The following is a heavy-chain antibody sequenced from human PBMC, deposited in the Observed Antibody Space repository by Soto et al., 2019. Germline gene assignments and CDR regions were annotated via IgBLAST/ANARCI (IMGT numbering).Heavy chain of an antibody. CDR2: IYSGGST. V-gene: IGHV3-66*01. CDR1: GFTVSSNY. Sequence: PGGSLRLSCAASGFTVSSNYMSWVRQAPGKGLEWVSVIYSGGSTYYADSVKGRFTISRDNSKNTLYLQMNSLRAEDTAVYYCASITIFGVVTRSDAFDIWGQGTMVTVSS. D-gene: IGHD3-3*01. J-gene: IGHJ3*02. CDR3: ASITIFGVVTRSDAFDI.